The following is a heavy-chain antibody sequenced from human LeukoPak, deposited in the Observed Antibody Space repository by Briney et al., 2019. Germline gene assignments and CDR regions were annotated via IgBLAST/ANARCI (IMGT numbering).Heavy chain of an antibody. D-gene: IGHD3-22*01. CDR2: ISGSGGST. CDR3: AREFNYYDSSGQFDY. V-gene: IGHV3-23*01. Sequence: SCKASGGTFSSYAMSWVRQAPGKGLEWVSAISGSGGSTYYADSVKGRFTISRDNSKNTLYLQMNSLRAEDTAVYYCAREFNYYDSSGQFDYWGQGTLVTVSS. J-gene: IGHJ4*02. CDR1: GGTFSSYA.